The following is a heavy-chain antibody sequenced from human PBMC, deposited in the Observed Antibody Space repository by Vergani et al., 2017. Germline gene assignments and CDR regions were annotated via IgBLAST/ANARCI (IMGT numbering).Heavy chain of an antibody. J-gene: IGHJ4*02. CDR2: ISWNSGNI. D-gene: IGHD5-18*01. V-gene: IGHV3-9*01. Sequence: EVQLVESGGDLVQPGRSLRLSCAASGFTFDDYAMHWFRQVPGKGLEWVSGISWNSGNIDYADSVKGRFTISRDNAKNSLYLQMKSLRAEDTALYHCAKGVSYSNALFDYWGQGTLVTVSS. CDR3: AKGVSYSNALFDY. CDR1: GFTFDDYA.